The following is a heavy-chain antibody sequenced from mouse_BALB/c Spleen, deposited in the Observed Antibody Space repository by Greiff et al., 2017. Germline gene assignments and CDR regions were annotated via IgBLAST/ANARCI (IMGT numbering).Heavy chain of an antibody. CDR2: ISTYSGNT. CDR1: GYTFTDYA. D-gene: IGHD3-3*01. Sequence: QVQLKESGPELVRPGVSVKISCKGSGYTFTDYAMHWVKQSHAKSLEWIGVISTYSGNTNYNQKFKGKATMTVDKSSSTAYMELARLTSEDSAIYYCARIRAHYAMDYWGQGTSVTVSS. CDR3: ARIRAHYAMDY. J-gene: IGHJ4*01. V-gene: IGHV1-67*01.